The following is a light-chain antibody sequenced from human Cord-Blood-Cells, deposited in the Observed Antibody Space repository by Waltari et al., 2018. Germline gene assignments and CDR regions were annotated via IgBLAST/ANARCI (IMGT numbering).Light chain of an antibody. CDR1: QSGSSN. Sequence: EIVLTQSPATLSLSPGERATLSCRASQSGSSNLAWYQQKPGQAPRLLIYDASNRATGIPARFSGSGSGTDFTLTISSLEPEDFAVYYCQQRSNWLTFGGGTKVEIK. CDR3: QQRSNWLT. J-gene: IGKJ4*01. V-gene: IGKV3-11*01. CDR2: DAS.